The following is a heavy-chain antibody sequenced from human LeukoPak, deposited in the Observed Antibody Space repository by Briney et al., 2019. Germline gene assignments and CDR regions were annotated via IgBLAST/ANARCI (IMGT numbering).Heavy chain of an antibody. V-gene: IGHV3-23*01. D-gene: IGHD3-22*01. Sequence: GGSLRLSCAASGFTFSSYAMSWVRQAPGKGLEWVSAISGSGGSTYYADSVKGRFTISRDNSKNTLYLQMNSLRAEDTAVYYCAKPPAVFSSGLDAFDIWGQGTMVTVSS. CDR2: ISGSGGST. CDR3: AKPPAVFSSGLDAFDI. CDR1: GFTFSSYA. J-gene: IGHJ3*02.